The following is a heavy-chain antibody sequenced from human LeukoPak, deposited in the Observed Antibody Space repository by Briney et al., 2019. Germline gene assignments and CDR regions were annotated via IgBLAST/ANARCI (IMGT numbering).Heavy chain of an antibody. Sequence: EASVKVSCKASGYTFTGYYMHWVRQAPGQGLEWMGWISAYNGNTNYAQKLQGRVTMTTDTSTSTAYMELRSLRSDDTAVYYCAREDLYWGQGTLVTVSS. CDR3: AREDLY. CDR1: GYTFTGYY. CDR2: ISAYNGNT. V-gene: IGHV1-18*04. J-gene: IGHJ4*02.